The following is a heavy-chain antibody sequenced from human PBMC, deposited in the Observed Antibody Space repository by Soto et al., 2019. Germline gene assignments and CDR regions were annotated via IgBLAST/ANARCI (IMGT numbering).Heavy chain of an antibody. CDR1: GYTFTNYG. D-gene: IGHD2-15*01. V-gene: IGHV1-18*01. Sequence: ASVKVSCKASGYTFTNYGISWVRQAPGQGLEWMGWITANNDKTNYAQKFQGRVTMTTDKSSDTAYMEVRSLRPDDTAVYYCATRGYIVASYYYYYGMDVWGQGTTVTVSS. CDR3: ATRGYIVASYYYYYGMDV. J-gene: IGHJ6*02. CDR2: ITANNDKT.